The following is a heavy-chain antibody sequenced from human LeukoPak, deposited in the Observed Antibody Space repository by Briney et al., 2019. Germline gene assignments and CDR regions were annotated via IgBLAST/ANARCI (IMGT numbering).Heavy chain of an antibody. CDR3: ARERVVVPAATTSYNWFDP. CDR2: IYYSGST. J-gene: IGHJ5*02. D-gene: IGHD2-2*01. V-gene: IGHV4-30-4*08. Sequence: SGPALVKPTQTLTLTCTFSGFSLSTSGMCVSWIRQPPGKGLEWIGYIYYSGSTYYNPSLKSRVTISVDTSKNQFSLKLSSVTAADTAVYYCARERVVVPAATTSYNWFDPWGQGTLVTVSS. CDR1: GFSLSTSGMC.